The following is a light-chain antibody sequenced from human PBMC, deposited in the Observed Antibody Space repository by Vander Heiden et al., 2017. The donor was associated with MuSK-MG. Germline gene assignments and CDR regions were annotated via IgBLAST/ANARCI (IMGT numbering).Light chain of an antibody. CDR3: QQYSNWPPTYT. J-gene: IGKJ2*01. CDR1: QSVGSS. CDR2: GAS. V-gene: IGKV3-15*01. Sequence: EIVMTQSPATLSVSPGGRATLSCRASQSVGSSLAWYQQKPGQAPRLLIHGASTRATGIPARFSGSGSGTEFTLTISSLQSEDSAVYYCQQYSNWPPTYTFGQGTKLEIK.